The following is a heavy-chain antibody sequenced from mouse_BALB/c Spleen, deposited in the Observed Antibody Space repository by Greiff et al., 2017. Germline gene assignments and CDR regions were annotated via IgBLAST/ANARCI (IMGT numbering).Heavy chain of an antibody. CDR3: ARGLDGYWYFDV. J-gene: IGHJ1*01. V-gene: IGHV5-6-5*01. CDR2: ISSGGST. Sequence: EVQVVESGGGLVKPGGSLKLSCAASGFTFSSYAMSWVRQTPEKRLEWVASISSGGSTYYPDSVKGRFTISRDNARNILYLQMSSLRSEDTAMYYCARGLDGYWYFDVWGAGTTVTVSS. D-gene: IGHD2-3*01. CDR1: GFTFSSYA.